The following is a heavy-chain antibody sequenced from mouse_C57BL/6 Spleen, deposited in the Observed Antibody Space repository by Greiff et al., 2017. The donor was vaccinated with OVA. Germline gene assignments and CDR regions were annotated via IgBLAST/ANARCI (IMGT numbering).Heavy chain of an antibody. Sequence: EVKLQESGPGLVKPSQSLSLTCSVTGYSITSGYYWNWIRQFPGNKLEWMGYISYDGSNNYNPSLKNRISITRDTSKNQFFLKLNSVTTEDTATYYCARQGIDGYYVGFAYWGQGTLVTVSA. CDR1: GYSITSGYY. V-gene: IGHV3-6*01. CDR3: ARQGIDGYYVGFAY. D-gene: IGHD2-3*01. CDR2: ISYDGSN. J-gene: IGHJ3*01.